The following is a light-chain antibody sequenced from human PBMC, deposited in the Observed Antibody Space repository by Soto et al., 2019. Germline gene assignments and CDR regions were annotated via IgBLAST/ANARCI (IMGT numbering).Light chain of an antibody. CDR3: TSYTSSXSYV. CDR1: SSDVGGYNY. V-gene: IGLV2-14*01. CDR2: EVS. J-gene: IGLJ1*01. Sequence: QSVLTQPASVSGSPVQSITISCTGTSSDVGGYNYVSWYQQHPGKAPKLMIYEVSNRPSGVSNRFSGSKSGNTASLTISGIQAEDEADYYCTSYTSSXSYVFGTGTKVXV.